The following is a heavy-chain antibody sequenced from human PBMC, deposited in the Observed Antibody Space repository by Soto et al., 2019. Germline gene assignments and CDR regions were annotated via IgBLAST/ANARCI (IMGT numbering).Heavy chain of an antibody. CDR2: ISYDGSNK. CDR1: GFTFSSYG. J-gene: IGHJ4*02. D-gene: IGHD3-22*01. V-gene: IGHV3-30*18. Sequence: PGGSLRLSCAASGFTFSSYGMHWVRQAPGKGLEWVAVISYDGSNKYYADSVKGRFTISRDNSKNTLYLQMNSLRAEDTAVYYCAKISLNSSGYYRRSPFDYWGQGTLVTVSS. CDR3: AKISLNSSGYYRRSPFDY.